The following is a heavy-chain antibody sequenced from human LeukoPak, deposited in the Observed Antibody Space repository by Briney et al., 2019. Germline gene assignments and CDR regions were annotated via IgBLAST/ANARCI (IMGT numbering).Heavy chain of an antibody. CDR2: IYSDNT. J-gene: IGHJ4*02. CDR1: GFTVSSNS. V-gene: IGHV3-53*01. D-gene: IGHD3-10*01. CDR3: ARDGGYGDIPFDY. Sequence: GGSLRLSCTVSGFTVSSNSMSWVRQAPGKGLEWVSFIYSDNTHYSDSVKGRFTISRDNAKNSLYLQMNSLRAEDTAVYYCARDGGYGDIPFDYWGQGTLVTVSS.